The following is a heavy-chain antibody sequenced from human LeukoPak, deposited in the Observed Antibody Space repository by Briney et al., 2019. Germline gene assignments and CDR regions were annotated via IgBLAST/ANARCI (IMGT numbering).Heavy chain of an antibody. CDR2: TAGADDVI. D-gene: IGHD3-9*01. V-gene: IGHV3-69-1*02. Sequence: PGGSLRLSCAVSGLTFSDYRMIWVRQAPEKRLEWVAVTAGADDVIQYADSVKGRFTISRDNAKNSLYLQMSSLRAEDTAIYYCARLYDILTGAFDYWGQGTLVTVSS. J-gene: IGHJ4*02. CDR3: ARLYDILTGAFDY. CDR1: GLTFSDYR.